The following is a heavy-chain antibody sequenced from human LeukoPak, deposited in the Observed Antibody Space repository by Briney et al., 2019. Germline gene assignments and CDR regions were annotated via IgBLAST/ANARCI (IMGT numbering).Heavy chain of an antibody. Sequence: SETLSLTCAVSGDSISSSSYYWGWIRQSPGTGLERIGYIYHSGRTYYNPSLKSRVAISIDTSKNQFSLRLRSMTAADTAVFYCARRRYYDSTGYFEWGRGTLVTVSS. V-gene: IGHV4-39*01. D-gene: IGHD3-22*01. J-gene: IGHJ1*01. CDR1: GDSISSSSYY. CDR2: IYHSGRT. CDR3: ARRRYYDSTGYFE.